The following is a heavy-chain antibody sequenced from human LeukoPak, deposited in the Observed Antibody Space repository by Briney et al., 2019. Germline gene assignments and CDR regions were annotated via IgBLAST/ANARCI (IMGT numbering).Heavy chain of an antibody. CDR3: ARHFYESFEVVISTTNCFDP. Sequence: SETLSLTCTVSGDSISSSSYCWGWIRQPPGKGLEWIGCIYYTGNTYYNPSLRSRVTISVDTSNNQFSLKLRSVTAADTAVYHCARHFYESFEVVISTTNCFDPWGQGSLVTVSS. D-gene: IGHD3-3*01. CDR2: IYYTGNT. CDR1: GDSISSSSYC. V-gene: IGHV4-39*01. J-gene: IGHJ5*02.